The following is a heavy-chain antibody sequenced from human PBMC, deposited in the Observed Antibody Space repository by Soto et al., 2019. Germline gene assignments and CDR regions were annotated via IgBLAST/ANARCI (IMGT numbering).Heavy chain of an antibody. CDR3: AKGPPMTTGSYFDY. Sequence: QVQLVESGGGVVQPGRSLRLSCAASGFTFSSYGMHWVRQAPGKGLEWVAVISYDGSNKYYADSVKGRFTISRDNSKNTLYLQMNSLRAEDTAVDYCAKGPPMTTGSYFDYWGQGTLVTVSS. V-gene: IGHV3-30*18. CDR1: GFTFSSYG. CDR2: ISYDGSNK. J-gene: IGHJ4*02. D-gene: IGHD4-17*01.